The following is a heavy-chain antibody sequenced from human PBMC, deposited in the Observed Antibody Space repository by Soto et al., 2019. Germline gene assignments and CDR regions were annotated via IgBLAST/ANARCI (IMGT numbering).Heavy chain of an antibody. CDR2: IYHGGRT. CDR1: GGSIRTDGYH. Sequence: SETFSLTYTGSGGSIRTDGYHGCWIRQSPGKGLEWIGSIYHGGRTFYRPSLESRIHLSLDATKNSYSLRLTSVTAADTAVYYCASAPVGIDSRDLFDHWSRRFLVTVSA. J-gene: IGHJ4*02. CDR3: ASAPVGIDSRDLFDH. V-gene: IGHV4-30-2*05.